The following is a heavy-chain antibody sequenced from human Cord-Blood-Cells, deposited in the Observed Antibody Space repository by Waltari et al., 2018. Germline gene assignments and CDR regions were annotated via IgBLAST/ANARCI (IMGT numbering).Heavy chain of an antibody. Sequence: EVQLVESGGGLVQPGGSLRLSCAASGFTFGSYWMSWVRQAPGKGLEWVANIKQDGSEKYYVDSVKGRFTISRDNAKNSLYLQMNSLRAEDTAVYYCARGLSLVDYWGQGTLVTVSS. D-gene: IGHD6-6*01. CDR2: IKQDGSEK. V-gene: IGHV3-7*05. J-gene: IGHJ4*02. CDR3: ARGLSLVDY. CDR1: GFTFGSYW.